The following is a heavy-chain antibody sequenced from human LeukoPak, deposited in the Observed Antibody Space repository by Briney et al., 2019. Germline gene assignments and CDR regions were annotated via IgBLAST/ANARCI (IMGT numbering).Heavy chain of an antibody. D-gene: IGHD5-12*01. CDR2: IYYSGST. CDR3: ARDPGGYEIGNFDY. Sequence: NPSETLSLTCTVSGGSISSGGYYWSWIRQHPGKGLEWIGYIYYSGSTYYNPSLKSRVTISVDTSKNQFSLKLSSVTAADTAAYYCARDPGGYEIGNFDYWGQGTLVTVSS. CDR1: GGSISSGGYY. J-gene: IGHJ4*02. V-gene: IGHV4-31*03.